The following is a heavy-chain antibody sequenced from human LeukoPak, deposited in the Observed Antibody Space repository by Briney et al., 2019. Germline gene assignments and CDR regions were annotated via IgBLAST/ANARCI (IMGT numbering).Heavy chain of an antibody. J-gene: IGHJ6*02. CDR3: ARDRRHPQYYDFWSGYYGYYYYGMDV. D-gene: IGHD3-3*01. CDR2: INWNGGST. CDR1: GFTVSSNY. Sequence: PGGSLRLSCAASGFTVSSNYMSWVRQAPGKGLEWVSGINWNGGSTGYADSAKGRFTISRDNAKNSLYLQMNSLRAEDTALYHCARDRRHPQYYDFWSGYYGYYYYGMDVWGQGTTVTVSS. V-gene: IGHV3-20*01.